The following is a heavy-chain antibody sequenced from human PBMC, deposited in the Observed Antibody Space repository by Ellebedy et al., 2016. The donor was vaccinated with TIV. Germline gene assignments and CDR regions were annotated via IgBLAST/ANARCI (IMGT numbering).Heavy chain of an antibody. V-gene: IGHV3-13*01. D-gene: IGHD6-19*01. CDR2: IGTAGNT. CDR1: EFTISSYE. J-gene: IGHJ4*01. Sequence: ETLSLTCAASEFTISSYEMHWVRQSTGKRLEWVSAIGTAGNTFYADSVKGRFAISRDNSNKTVYLQMNSLRVEDTAMYFCARGGRDSSHWYGELDNWGQGTLVTVSS. CDR3: ARGGRDSSHWYGELDN.